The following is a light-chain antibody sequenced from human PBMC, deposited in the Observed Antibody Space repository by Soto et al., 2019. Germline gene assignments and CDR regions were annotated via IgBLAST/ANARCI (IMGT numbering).Light chain of an antibody. J-gene: IGKJ5*01. CDR1: QSISSY. CDR2: AAS. Sequence: IQLTQSPSSLSASVGDRVTITCRASQSISSYLAWYQQKPGKAPKLLIYAASTLQNGVPSRFSGSGSGTDFTLTISSLQPEDFATYYCQQLNGYLSITFGQGTRLEIK. V-gene: IGKV1-9*01. CDR3: QQLNGYLSIT.